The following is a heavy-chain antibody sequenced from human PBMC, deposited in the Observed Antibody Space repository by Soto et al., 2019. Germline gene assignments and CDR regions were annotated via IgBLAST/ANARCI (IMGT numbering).Heavy chain of an antibody. CDR1: GFTFSSYA. Sequence: QVQLVESGGGVVQPGRSLRLSCAASGFTFSSYAMHWVRQAPGKGLEWVAVISYDGSNKYYADSVKGRFTISRDNSKNTLYLQMNSLRAEDTAVYHCAREAQFGSAPNFDYWGQGTLVTVSS. CDR3: AREAQFGSAPNFDY. V-gene: IGHV3-30-3*01. CDR2: ISYDGSNK. J-gene: IGHJ4*02. D-gene: IGHD3-10*01.